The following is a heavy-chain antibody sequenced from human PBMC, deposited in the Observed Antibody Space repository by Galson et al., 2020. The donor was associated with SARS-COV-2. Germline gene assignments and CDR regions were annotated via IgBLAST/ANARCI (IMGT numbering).Heavy chain of an antibody. Sequence: SETLSLTCTVSGGSISSGGYYWSWIRQHPGKGLEWIGYIYYSGSTYYNPSLKSRVTISVDTSKNQFSLKLSSVTAADTAVYYCARVGCGGDCPLWYFGLWGRGTLVTVFS. CDR3: ARVGCGGDCPLWYFGL. CDR1: GGSISSGGYY. D-gene: IGHD2-21*01. CDR2: IYYSGST. J-gene: IGHJ2*01. V-gene: IGHV4-31*03.